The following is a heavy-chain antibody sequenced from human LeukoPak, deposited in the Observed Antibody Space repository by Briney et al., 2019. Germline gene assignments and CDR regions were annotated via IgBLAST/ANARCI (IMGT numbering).Heavy chain of an antibody. CDR3: ARADVLRFLEWLSDTYYFDY. Sequence: GASLQISCKGSGYSFTSYWIGWVRQLPGKGLEWMGIIYPGDSDTRYSPSFQGQVTISADKSISTAYLQWSSLKASDTAMYYCARADVLRFLEWLSDTYYFDYWGQGTLVTVSS. J-gene: IGHJ4*02. CDR2: IYPGDSDT. CDR1: GYSFTSYW. D-gene: IGHD3-3*01. V-gene: IGHV5-51*01.